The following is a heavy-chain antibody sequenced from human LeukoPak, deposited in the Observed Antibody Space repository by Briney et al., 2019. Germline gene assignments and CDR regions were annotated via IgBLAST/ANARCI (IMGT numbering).Heavy chain of an antibody. CDR1: GFTFSSYG. Sequence: GGSLRLSCAASGFTFSSYGMHWVRQAPGKGLEWVAVISYDGSNKYYADSVKGRFTISRDNSKNTLYLQMNSLRAEDTAVYYCAKDGASHLPVGWFDPWGQGTLVTVSS. J-gene: IGHJ5*02. CDR2: ISYDGSNK. D-gene: IGHD2-2*01. V-gene: IGHV3-30*18. CDR3: AKDGASHLPVGWFDP.